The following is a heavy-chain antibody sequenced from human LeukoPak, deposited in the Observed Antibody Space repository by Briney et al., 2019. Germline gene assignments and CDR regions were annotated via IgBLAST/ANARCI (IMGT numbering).Heavy chain of an antibody. J-gene: IGHJ4*02. CDR2: IIPILGVA. CDR3: ARASEMATIKGFDY. CDR1: GGTFSSYA. V-gene: IGHV1-69*04. D-gene: IGHD5-24*01. Sequence: ASVKVSCKASGGTFSSYAISWVRQAPGQGLEWMGRIIPILGVANYAQKFQGRVTITADKSTSTAYMELSSLRSEDTAVYYCARASEMATIKGFDYWGQGTLVTVSS.